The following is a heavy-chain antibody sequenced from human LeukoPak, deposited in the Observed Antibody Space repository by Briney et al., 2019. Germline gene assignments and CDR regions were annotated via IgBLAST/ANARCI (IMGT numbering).Heavy chain of an antibody. Sequence: GGSLRLSCAASGFTFSSYWMNWVRQAPGKGLVWVSRIASDGSSTTYADSVKGRFSISRDNAKNSLYLQMNSLRAEDTAVYYCASLAVAGTGGFAYWGQGTPVTVSS. CDR3: ASLAVAGTGGFAY. CDR1: GFTFSSYW. J-gene: IGHJ4*02. V-gene: IGHV3-74*01. D-gene: IGHD6-19*01. CDR2: IASDGSST.